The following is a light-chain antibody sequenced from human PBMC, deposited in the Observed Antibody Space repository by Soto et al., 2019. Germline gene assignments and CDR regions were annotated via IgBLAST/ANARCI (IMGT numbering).Light chain of an antibody. CDR3: QQSFNVPLT. Sequence: DIQMTQSPSSLSASVGDRVTIACRAGRDISTYLNWYQHKPGKAPKLLIFSASTLQTGVPPRFSGSGFGTDFTLTINSLQPEDFATYFCQQSFNVPLTFGGGTKVEIK. V-gene: IGKV1-39*01. CDR1: RDISTY. J-gene: IGKJ4*01. CDR2: SAS.